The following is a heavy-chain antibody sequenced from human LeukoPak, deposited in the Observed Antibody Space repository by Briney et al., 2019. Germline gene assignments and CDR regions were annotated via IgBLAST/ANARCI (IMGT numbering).Heavy chain of an antibody. CDR1: GYTFSSYY. Sequence: ASVKVSCKASGYTFSSYYMHWVRQAPGQGLEWMGWINAYNGNTNYVQNFQGRVTMTTDTSTSTAYMELRSLRSDDTAVYYCARGGVDGGSKYWGQGTLVTVSS. V-gene: IGHV1-18*04. D-gene: IGHD4-23*01. CDR2: INAYNGNT. J-gene: IGHJ4*02. CDR3: ARGGVDGGSKY.